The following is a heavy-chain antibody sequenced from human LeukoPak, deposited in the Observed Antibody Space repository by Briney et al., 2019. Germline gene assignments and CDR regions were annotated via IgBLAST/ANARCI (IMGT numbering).Heavy chain of an antibody. D-gene: IGHD1-1*01. CDR2: INPNSGNT. J-gene: IGHJ1*01. CDR3: ARGPPTAQYFQH. CDR1: GYTFTTYD. V-gene: IGHV1-8*02. Sequence: ASVKVSCKASGYTFTTYDINWVRQATGQGLQWMGWINPNSGNTGYAQKFQGRITRDTSISTVYMELSSLRSEDTAVYYCARGPPTAQYFQHWGQGTLVTVSS.